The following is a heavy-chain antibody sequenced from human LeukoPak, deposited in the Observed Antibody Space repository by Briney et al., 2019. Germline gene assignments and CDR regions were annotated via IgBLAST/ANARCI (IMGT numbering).Heavy chain of an antibody. J-gene: IGHJ4*02. CDR1: GFTFSSYA. CDR3: AKDLDPDYDSSGYEFDY. Sequence: GGSLRLSCAASGFTFSSYAMSWVRQAPGKGLEWVSAISGSGGSTYHADSVKGRFTISRDNSKNTLYLQMNSLRAEDTAVYYCAKDLDPDYDSSGYEFDYWGQGTLVTVSS. V-gene: IGHV3-23*01. CDR2: ISGSGGST. D-gene: IGHD3-22*01.